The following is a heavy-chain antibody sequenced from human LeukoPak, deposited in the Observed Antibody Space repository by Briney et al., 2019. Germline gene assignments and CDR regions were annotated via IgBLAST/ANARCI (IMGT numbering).Heavy chain of an antibody. CDR2: ISYDGSNK. J-gene: IGHJ4*02. V-gene: IGHV3-30-3*01. CDR1: GFTFSSYA. D-gene: IGHD5-24*01. CDR3: ARDDGYAAFDY. Sequence: GGSLRLSCAASGFTFSSYAMHWVRQAPGKGLEWVAVISYDGSNKYYADSVKGRFTISRDNSKNTLYLQMSSLRAEDTAVYYCARDDGYAAFDYWGQGTLVTASS.